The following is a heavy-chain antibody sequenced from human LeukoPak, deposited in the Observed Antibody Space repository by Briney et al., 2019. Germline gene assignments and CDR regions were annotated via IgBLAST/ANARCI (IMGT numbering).Heavy chain of an antibody. CDR2: IRYDGSNK. CDR3: AKGQDYDFWSGYYSGFDY. V-gene: IGHV3-30*02. CDR1: GFTFSSYG. J-gene: IGHJ4*02. D-gene: IGHD3-3*01. Sequence: GGSLRLSCAASGFTFSSYGMHWVREAPGKGLEWVAFIRYDGSNKYYADSVKGRFTISRDNSKNTLYLQMNSLRAEDTAVYYCAKGQDYDFWSGYYSGFDYWGQGTLVTVSS.